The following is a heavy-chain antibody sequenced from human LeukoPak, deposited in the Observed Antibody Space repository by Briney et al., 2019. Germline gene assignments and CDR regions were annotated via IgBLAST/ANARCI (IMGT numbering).Heavy chain of an antibody. J-gene: IGHJ4*02. D-gene: IGHD5-18*01. CDR2: IIPIFGTA. CDR3: ARDKGYSYDYGY. Sequence: ASVKVSCKASGGTFSSYAISWVRQAPGQGLEWMGGIIPIFGTANYAQKFQGRVTITADESTSTAYMELSSLRSEDTAVYYCARDKGYSYDYGYWGQGTLVTVFS. V-gene: IGHV1-69*13. CDR1: GGTFSSYA.